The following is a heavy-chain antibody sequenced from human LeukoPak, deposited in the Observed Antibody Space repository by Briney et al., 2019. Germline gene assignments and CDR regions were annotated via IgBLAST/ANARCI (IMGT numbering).Heavy chain of an antibody. CDR3: ARRQGTTLSFDY. V-gene: IGHV1-18*01. J-gene: IGHJ4*02. Sequence: ASVKVSCKASGYTFTSYGFSWVRQAPGQGLEWMGWINAYNGNTNYAQKLQGRVTMTADTSTSTAYMELRSLRFDDTAVYYCARRQGTTLSFDYWGQGTLVTVSS. CDR1: GYTFTSYG. D-gene: IGHD1-1*01. CDR2: INAYNGNT.